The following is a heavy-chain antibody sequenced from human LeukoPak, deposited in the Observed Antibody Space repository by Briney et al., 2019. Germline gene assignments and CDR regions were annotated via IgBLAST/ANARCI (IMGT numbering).Heavy chain of an antibody. CDR1: GDSISTSNSY. CDR2: IYYSGNT. J-gene: IGHJ3*02. Sequence: PSETLSLTCTVSGDSISTSNSYWGWIRQPPGKGLEWIGSIYYSGNTYYNASLKSRVTISVDTSKNQFSLKLSSVTAADTAVYYCARGAYYYASSGYFTFDIWGQGTMVTVSS. V-gene: IGHV4-39*07. D-gene: IGHD3-22*01. CDR3: ARGAYYYASSGYFTFDI.